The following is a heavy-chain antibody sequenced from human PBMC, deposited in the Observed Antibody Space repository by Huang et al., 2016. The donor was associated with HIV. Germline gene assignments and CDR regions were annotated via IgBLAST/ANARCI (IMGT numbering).Heavy chain of an antibody. V-gene: IGHV4-34*01. CDR3: ARGQGGYYYYYMDV. CDR2: INHSGST. J-gene: IGHJ6*03. CDR1: GGSFSGYY. Sequence: QVQLQQWGAGLLRPSETLSLTCAVYGGSFSGYYGTWIRQPPGKGREWIGEINHSGSTNYNPSLKSRVTISVDTTRNQFSLTLTSVTAADTAVYYCARGQGGYYYYYMDVWGKGTTVTVSS.